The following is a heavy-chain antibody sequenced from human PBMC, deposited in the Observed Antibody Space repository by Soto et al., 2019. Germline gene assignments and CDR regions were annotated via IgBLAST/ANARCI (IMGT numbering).Heavy chain of an antibody. Sequence: ASVKVSFKASGYTFTSYGISWVRQAPGQGLEWMGWISAYNGNTNYAQKLQGRVTMTTDTSTSTAYMELRSLRSDDTAVYYCARDGIHPSHYGMDVWGQGTTVTVSS. CDR1: GYTFTSYG. CDR3: ARDGIHPSHYGMDV. CDR2: ISAYNGNT. J-gene: IGHJ6*02. D-gene: IGHD1-1*01. V-gene: IGHV1-18*01.